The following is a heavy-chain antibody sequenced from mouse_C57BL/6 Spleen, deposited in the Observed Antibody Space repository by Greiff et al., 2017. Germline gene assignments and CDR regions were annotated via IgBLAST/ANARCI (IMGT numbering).Heavy chain of an antibody. V-gene: IGHV5-12*01. CDR1: GFTFSDYY. CDR2: ISNGGGST. CDR3: ARHSPHYGSSYDYAMDY. D-gene: IGHD1-1*01. J-gene: IGHJ4*01. Sequence: EVQGVESGGGLVQPGGSLKLSCAASGFTFSDYYMYWVRQTPEKRLEWVAYISNGGGSTYYPDTVKGRFTISRDNAKNTLYLQMSRLKSEDTAMYYCARHSPHYGSSYDYAMDYWGQGTSVTVSS.